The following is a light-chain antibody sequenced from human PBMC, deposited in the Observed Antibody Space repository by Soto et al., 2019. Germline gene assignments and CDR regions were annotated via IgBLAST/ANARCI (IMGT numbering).Light chain of an antibody. CDR1: QSVSSK. Sequence: EIVMTQSPATLSVSPGEGATLSCRASQSVSSKLAWYQQKPGQAPRLLIYGASTTATGIPARFSGSGSGTEFTLIISSLEPEDFAVYYCQQSSNWPPEITFGQGTRLEIK. V-gene: IGKV3-15*01. J-gene: IGKJ5*01. CDR3: QQSSNWPPEIT. CDR2: GAS.